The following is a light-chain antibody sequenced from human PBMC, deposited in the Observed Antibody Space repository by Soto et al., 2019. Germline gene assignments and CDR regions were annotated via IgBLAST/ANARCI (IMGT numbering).Light chain of an antibody. CDR3: CSYAGRTTPYA. CDR1: SNDVGNFYL. CDR2: EGT. Sequence: QSALTQPASVSGSPGQSITISCSGSSNDVGNFYLVSWYQQRPDRAPKLMIYEGTKRPSGVSNRFSGSKSDKSASLTISGLQAEDEADYYCCSYAGRTTPYAFGTGTKVTVL. V-gene: IGLV2-23*01. J-gene: IGLJ1*01.